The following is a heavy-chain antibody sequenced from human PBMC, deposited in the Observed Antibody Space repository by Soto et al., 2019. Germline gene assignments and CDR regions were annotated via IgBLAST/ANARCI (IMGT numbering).Heavy chain of an antibody. V-gene: IGHV1-3*01. D-gene: IGHD3-10*01. CDR2: INAGNGNT. Sequence: ASVKVSCKASGYTFTSYAMHWVRQAPGQSLEWMGWINAGNGNTKYSQKFQGRVTITRDTSASTAYVELSSLRSEDTAVYYCARDRITMVRGVSNWFDPWGQGTLVTVSS. CDR1: GYTFTSYA. CDR3: ARDRITMVRGVSNWFDP. J-gene: IGHJ5*02.